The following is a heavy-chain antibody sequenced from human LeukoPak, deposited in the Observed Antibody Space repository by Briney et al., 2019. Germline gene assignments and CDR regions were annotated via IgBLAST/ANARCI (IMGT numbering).Heavy chain of an antibody. CDR1: GFTFSSYT. V-gene: IGHV3-23*01. Sequence: GGSLRLSCAASGFTFSSYTMNWVRQAPGKGLEWVSTLSDRSTNTHYADSVKGRFTVSRDDSQNTFYLQMNSLRAEDTAVYFCTTRLQTHFDYWGHGTQVTVSS. D-gene: IGHD5-24*01. CDR3: TTRLQTHFDY. CDR2: LSDRSTNT. J-gene: IGHJ4*01.